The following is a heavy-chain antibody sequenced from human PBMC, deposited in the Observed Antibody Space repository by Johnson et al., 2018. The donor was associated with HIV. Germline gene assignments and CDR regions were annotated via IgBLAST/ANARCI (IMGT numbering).Heavy chain of an antibody. CDR2: ISYDGSNK. D-gene: IGHD6-19*01. CDR1: GFTFSSYA. V-gene: IGHV3-30-3*01. Sequence: QVQLVESGGGLVQPGRSLRLSCAASGFTFSSYAMHWVRQAPGKGLEWVAVISYDGSNKYYADSVKGRFTISRDNSKNTLYLQMNSLRAEDTAVYYCARDRSSGWYGRVNAFDIWGQGTMGTVSS. CDR3: ARDRSSGWYGRVNAFDI. J-gene: IGHJ3*02.